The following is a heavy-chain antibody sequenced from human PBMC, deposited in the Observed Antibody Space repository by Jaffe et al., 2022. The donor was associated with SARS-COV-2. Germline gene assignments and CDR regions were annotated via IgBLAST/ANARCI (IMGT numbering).Heavy chain of an antibody. D-gene: IGHD3-10*01. CDR3: ASDRVDNYYYYGMDV. CDR2: IDPSDSYT. J-gene: IGHJ6*02. Sequence: EVQLVQSGAEVKKPGESLRISCKGSGYSFNSFTSYWITWVRQMPGKGLEWMGRIDPSDSYTNYSPSFQGHVTISADKSINTAYLQWSSLKASDTAMYYCASDRVDNYYYYGMDVWGQGTTVTVSS. CDR1: GYSFNSFTSYW. V-gene: IGHV5-10-1*03.